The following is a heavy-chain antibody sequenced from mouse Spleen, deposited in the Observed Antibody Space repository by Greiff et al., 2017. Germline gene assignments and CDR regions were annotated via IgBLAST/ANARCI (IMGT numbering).Heavy chain of an antibody. J-gene: IGHJ3*01. Sequence: EVMLVESGGDLVKPGGSLKLSCAASGFTFSSYGMSWVRQTPDKRLEWVATISSGGSYTYYPDSVKGRFTISRDNAKNTLYLQMSSLKSEDTAMYYCARHQDSSGYPFAYWGQGTLVTVSA. CDR3: ARHQDSSGYPFAY. V-gene: IGHV5-6*01. CDR1: GFTFSSYG. D-gene: IGHD3-2*01. CDR2: ISSGGSYT.